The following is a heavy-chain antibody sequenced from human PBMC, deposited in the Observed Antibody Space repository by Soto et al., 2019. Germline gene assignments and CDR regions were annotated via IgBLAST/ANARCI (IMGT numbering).Heavy chain of an antibody. J-gene: IGHJ6*02. CDR3: ARDKRGGIAAAGTRSSYYGMDV. D-gene: IGHD6-13*01. CDR1: GGTFSSYA. Sequence: GASVKVSCKASGGTFSSYAISWVRQAPGQGLEWMGGIIPIFGTANYAQKFQGRVTITADESTSTAYMELSSLRSEDTAVYYCARDKRGGIAAAGTRSSYYGMDVWGQGXTVTV. V-gene: IGHV1-69*13. CDR2: IIPIFGTA.